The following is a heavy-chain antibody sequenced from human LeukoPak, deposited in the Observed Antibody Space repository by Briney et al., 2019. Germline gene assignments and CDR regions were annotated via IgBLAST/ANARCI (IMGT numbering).Heavy chain of an antibody. CDR2: ISSGGNTI. D-gene: IGHD3-10*01. J-gene: IGHJ6*03. CDR1: GFTFNSET. Sequence: PGGSLRLSCAASGFTFNSETMNWVRQAPGKGLEWVSYISSGGNTIYYADSVKGRFTISRDNAKNSLYLQMNSLRAEDTAVYYCARVTLWGSGSYLAYYYTDVWGKGTTVTVSS. CDR3: ARVTLWGSGSYLAYYYTDV. V-gene: IGHV3-48*01.